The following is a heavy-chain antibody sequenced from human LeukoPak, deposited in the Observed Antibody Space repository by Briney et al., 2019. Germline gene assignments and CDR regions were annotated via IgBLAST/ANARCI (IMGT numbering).Heavy chain of an antibody. D-gene: IGHD5/OR15-5a*01. CDR2: TSGDGITT. Sequence: PGGSLRLSCAASGFTFHNYALHWVSQAPGKGLEWVSLTSGDGITTYFADSVKGRFTISRDNSKSSLFLQMNSLRTEDTALYYCARHHVYGGADYWGQGTLVTVSS. J-gene: IGHJ4*02. V-gene: IGHV3-43*02. CDR3: ARHHVYGGADY. CDR1: GFTFHNYA.